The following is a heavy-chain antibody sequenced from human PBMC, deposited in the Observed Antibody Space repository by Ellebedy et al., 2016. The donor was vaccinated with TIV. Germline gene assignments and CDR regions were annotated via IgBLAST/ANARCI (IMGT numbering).Heavy chain of an antibody. CDR3: TRTPYSSGWN. Sequence: GESLKISCAASGFTFSSYAMSWVRQAPGKGLEWVSAISGSGGSTYYADSVKGRFTISRDNTKNSLSLQMNSLRAEDTAVYYCTRTPYSSGWNWGQGTLVTVSS. CDR2: ISGSGGST. V-gene: IGHV3-23*01. D-gene: IGHD6-19*01. J-gene: IGHJ4*02. CDR1: GFTFSSYA.